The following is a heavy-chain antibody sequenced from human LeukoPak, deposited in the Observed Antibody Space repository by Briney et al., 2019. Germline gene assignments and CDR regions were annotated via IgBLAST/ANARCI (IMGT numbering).Heavy chain of an antibody. CDR2: ISFDGSIE. J-gene: IGHJ3*01. CDR1: GFPFSSYG. D-gene: IGHD6-19*01. Sequence: GGSLRLSCAASGFPFSSYGMLWVRQTPGKGLEWVALISFDGSIEYYVDSVKGRFTISRDNSKNTLFLQMNSLRPEDTAVYYCAKDSDIAVAGSDDALDVWGQGTMVTVSS. V-gene: IGHV3-30*18. CDR3: AKDSDIAVAGSDDALDV.